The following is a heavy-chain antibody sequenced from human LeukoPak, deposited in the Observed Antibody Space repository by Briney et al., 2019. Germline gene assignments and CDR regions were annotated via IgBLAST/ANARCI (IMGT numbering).Heavy chain of an antibody. Sequence: SETLSLTCTVSGGSISSGGYYWSWIRQPPGKGLEWIGYIYHSGSTYYNPSLKSRVTISVDRSKNQFSLKLSSVTAADTAVYYCARHRKNLGQQLYRLLFDYWGQGTLVTVSS. CDR1: GGSISSGGYY. V-gene: IGHV4-30-2*01. J-gene: IGHJ4*02. D-gene: IGHD6-13*01. CDR3: ARHRKNLGQQLYRLLFDY. CDR2: IYHSGST.